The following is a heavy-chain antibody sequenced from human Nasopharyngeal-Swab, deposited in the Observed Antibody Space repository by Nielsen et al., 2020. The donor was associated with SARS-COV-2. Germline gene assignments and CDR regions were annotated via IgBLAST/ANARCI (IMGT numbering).Heavy chain of an antibody. J-gene: IGHJ6*03. CDR2: ISYDGSNK. V-gene: IGHV3-30-3*01. Sequence: WIRQPPGKGLEWGAVISYDGSNKYYADSVKGRFTISRDNSKNTLYLQMNSLRAEDTAVYYCARAEGYSYGPLIYYYYMDVWGKGTTVTVSS. D-gene: IGHD5-18*01. CDR3: ARAEGYSYGPLIYYYYMDV.